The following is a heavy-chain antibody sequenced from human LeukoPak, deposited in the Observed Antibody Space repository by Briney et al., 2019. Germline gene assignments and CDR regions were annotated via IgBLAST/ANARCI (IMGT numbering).Heavy chain of an antibody. J-gene: IGHJ4*02. CDR1: GGSFSGYY. CDR3: ARETFGELYGY. D-gene: IGHD3-10*01. Sequence: PSETLSLTCAVYGGSFSGYYWSWIRQPPGKGLEWIGEINHSGSTNYNPSLKSRVTISVDTSKNQFSLKLSSVTAADTAVYYCARETFGELYGYWGQGTLVTVSS. CDR2: INHSGST. V-gene: IGHV4-34*01.